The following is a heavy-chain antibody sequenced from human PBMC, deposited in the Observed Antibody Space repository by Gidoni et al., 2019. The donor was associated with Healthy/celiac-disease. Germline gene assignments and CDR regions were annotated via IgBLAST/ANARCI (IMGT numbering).Heavy chain of an antibody. D-gene: IGHD2-15*01. CDR2: IGPAVAQ. V-gene: IGHV3-13*05. CDR1: GFTFSSYA. CDR3: ARGGGSGRHAFDI. Sequence: EVQLVESGGGLVQPGGSLRLSCAASGFTFSSYAMHWVRQATGKGLEWVSPIGPAVAQYYPGPVKGRFTISRENAKNSLYFQMNSLRAGDTSVYYCARGGGSGRHAFDIWGQGTMVTVSS. J-gene: IGHJ3*02.